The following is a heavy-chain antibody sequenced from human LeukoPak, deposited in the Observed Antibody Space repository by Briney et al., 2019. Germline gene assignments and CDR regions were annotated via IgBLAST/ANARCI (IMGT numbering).Heavy chain of an antibody. D-gene: IGHD3-3*01. J-gene: IGHJ6*02. CDR3: ATQRGTIFGVVSYGMDV. CDR2: FDPEDGET. Sequence: ASVKVSCKVSGYTLTELSMHWVRQAPGEGLEWMGGFDPEDGETIYAQKFQGRVTMTEDTSTDTAYMELSSLRSEDTAVYYCATQRGTIFGVVSYGMDVWGQGTTVTVSS. V-gene: IGHV1-24*01. CDR1: GYTLTELS.